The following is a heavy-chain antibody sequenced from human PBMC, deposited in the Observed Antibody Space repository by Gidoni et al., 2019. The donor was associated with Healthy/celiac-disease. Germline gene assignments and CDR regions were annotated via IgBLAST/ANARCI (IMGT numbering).Heavy chain of an antibody. CDR1: GFTFSSYG. J-gene: IGHJ4*02. CDR3: AKDKAYGTYFDY. D-gene: IGHD4-17*01. Sequence: QVQLVESGGGVVQPGGSLRLSCAASGFTFSSYGMHWFRQAPGKGLEWVAFIRYDGSNKYYADSVKGRFTISRDNSKNTLYLQMNSLRAEDTAVYYCAKDKAYGTYFDYWGQGTLVTVSS. CDR2: IRYDGSNK. V-gene: IGHV3-30*02.